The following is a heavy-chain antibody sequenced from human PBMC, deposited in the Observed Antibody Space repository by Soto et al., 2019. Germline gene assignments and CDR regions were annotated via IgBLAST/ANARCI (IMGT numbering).Heavy chain of an antibody. J-gene: IGHJ4*02. V-gene: IGHV4-39*01. CDR3: VRHVDDILTGYTYYFDY. CDR2: IYYSGST. Sequence: SETLSLTCTVSGGSISSSSYYWGWIRQPPGKGLEWIGSIYYSGSTYYNPSLKSRVTISVDTSKNQFSLKLSSVTAADTAVYYCVRHVDDILTGYTYYFDYWGQGTLVTVSS. D-gene: IGHD3-9*01. CDR1: GGSISSSSYY.